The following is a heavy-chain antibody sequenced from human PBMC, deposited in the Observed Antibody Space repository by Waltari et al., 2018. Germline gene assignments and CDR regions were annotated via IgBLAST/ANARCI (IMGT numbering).Heavy chain of an antibody. Sequence: QVQLVQSGAEVKKPGASVKVSCKASGYTFTGYYMHWVRQAPGQGLEWMGRINPNSGGTNYPQKFQGRVTMTRDTSISTAYMELSRLRSDDTAVYYCARDKNRLNWFDPWGQGTLVTVSS. V-gene: IGHV1-2*06. CDR3: ARDKNRLNWFDP. CDR2: INPNSGGT. CDR1: GYTFTGYY. J-gene: IGHJ5*02.